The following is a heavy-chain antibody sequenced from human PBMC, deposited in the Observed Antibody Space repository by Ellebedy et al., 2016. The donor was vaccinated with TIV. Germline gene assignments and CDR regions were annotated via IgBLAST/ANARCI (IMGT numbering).Heavy chain of an antibody. CDR1: GSIFKNYG. D-gene: IGHD6-19*01. CDR2: IWYDGSNK. V-gene: IGHV3-33*01. CDR3: ARDREWRAVSGNDEAFDI. J-gene: IGHJ3*02. Sequence: PGGSLRLSCAASGSIFKNYGVHWVRQAPGKGLQWVAIIWYDGSNKYYADSVKGRFTISRDNSKNTVYLQMNSLRAEDTAVYYCARDREWRAVSGNDEAFDIWGQGTMVTVSS.